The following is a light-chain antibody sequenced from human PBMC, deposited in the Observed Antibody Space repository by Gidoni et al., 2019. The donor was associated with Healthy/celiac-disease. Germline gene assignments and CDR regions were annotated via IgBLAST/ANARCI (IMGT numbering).Light chain of an antibody. Sequence: DIQMTQSPSSLSASVGDRVTITCRASQSISSYLNWYQQKPGKAPKLLNYASSSLQSGVPSRFSGSGSGTELNITISRLQPEDFATYYCQQGYSTPYTFGRGTKLEIK. V-gene: IGKV1-39*01. J-gene: IGKJ2*01. CDR3: QQGYSTPYT. CDR2: ASS. CDR1: QSISSY.